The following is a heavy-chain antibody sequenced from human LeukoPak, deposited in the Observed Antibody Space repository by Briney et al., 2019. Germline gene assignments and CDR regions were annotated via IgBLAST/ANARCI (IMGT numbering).Heavy chain of an antibody. V-gene: IGHV1-2*06. Sequence: ASVKVSCKASGYTFTGYYMHWVRQAPGRGLEWMGRINPNSGGTNYAQKFQGRVTMTRDTSISTAYMELSRLRSDDTAVYYCALNWYYDILTGYLEDWGQGTLVTVSS. CDR3: ALNWYYDILTGYLED. CDR1: GYTFTGYY. D-gene: IGHD3-9*01. CDR2: INPNSGGT. J-gene: IGHJ4*02.